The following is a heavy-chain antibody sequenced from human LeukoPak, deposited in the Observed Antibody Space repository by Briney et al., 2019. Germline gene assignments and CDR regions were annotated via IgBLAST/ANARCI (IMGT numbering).Heavy chain of an antibody. V-gene: IGHV3-7*01. CDR1: GFTFSSYW. CDR2: IKRDGSEK. CDR3: RVYSSSYSYYYYMDV. Sequence: AGGSLRLSCAASGFTFSSYWMTWARQAPGKGLEWVANIKRDGSEKYYVDSVKGRFTISRDNAKNSLYLQMNSLRSEDTAVYYCRVYSSSYSYYYYMDVWGKGTTVTVSS. D-gene: IGHD6-6*01. J-gene: IGHJ6*03.